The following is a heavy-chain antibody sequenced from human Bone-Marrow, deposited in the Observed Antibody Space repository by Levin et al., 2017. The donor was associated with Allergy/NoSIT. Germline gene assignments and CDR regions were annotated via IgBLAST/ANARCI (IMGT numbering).Heavy chain of an antibody. D-gene: IGHD1-26*01. CDR1: GFNFIDYS. Sequence: GGSLRLSCAAPGFNFIDYSMSWIRQAPGKGLEWVAYIGNSGRTIYSADSMKGRFTISRDNTKNSLFLQIDSLRAEDTAVYFCARVATAPSYYMDVWGKGTTVTVSS. V-gene: IGHV3-11*01. J-gene: IGHJ6*03. CDR3: ARVATAPSYYMDV. CDR2: IGNSGRTI.